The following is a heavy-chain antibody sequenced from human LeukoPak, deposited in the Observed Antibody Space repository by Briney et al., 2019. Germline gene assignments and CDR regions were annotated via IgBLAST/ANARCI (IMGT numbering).Heavy chain of an antibody. V-gene: IGHV4-59*08. CDR2: IYYSGST. Sequence: PSETLSLTCTVSGGSISSYYWSWIRQPAGKGLEWIGYIYYSGSTNYNPSLKSRVTISVDTSKNQFSLKLSSVTAADTAVYYCARRGQWLPYDYWGQGTLVTVSS. CDR1: GGSISSYY. CDR3: ARRGQWLPYDY. D-gene: IGHD6-19*01. J-gene: IGHJ4*02.